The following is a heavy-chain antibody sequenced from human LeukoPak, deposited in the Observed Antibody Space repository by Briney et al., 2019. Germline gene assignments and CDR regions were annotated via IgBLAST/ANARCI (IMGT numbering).Heavy chain of an antibody. V-gene: IGHV3-30*18. CDR3: AKDIVVVPAVMGRPSDGYYYYGMDV. Sequence: PGRSLRLSCAASGFTFSSYGMHWVRQAPGKGLEWVAVISYDGSNKYYADSVKGRFTISRDNSKNTLYLQMNSLRAEDTAVYYCAKDIVVVPAVMGRPSDGYYYYGMDVWGQGTTVTVSS. J-gene: IGHJ6*02. CDR1: GFTFSSYG. CDR2: ISYDGSNK. D-gene: IGHD2-2*01.